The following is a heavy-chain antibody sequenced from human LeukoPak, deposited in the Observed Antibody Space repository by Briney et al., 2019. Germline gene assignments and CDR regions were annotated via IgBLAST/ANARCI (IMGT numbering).Heavy chain of an antibody. Sequence: PGGSLRLSCAASGFTFSSYEMNWVRQAPGKGLEWVSYISSSGSTIYYADSVKGRFTISRDNAKNSLYLQMNSLRAEDTALYYCAKDRAARGRGNYFYMDVWGKGTTVTVSS. CDR2: ISSSGSTI. J-gene: IGHJ6*03. V-gene: IGHV3-48*03. D-gene: IGHD2/OR15-2a*01. CDR3: AKDRAARGRGNYFYMDV. CDR1: GFTFSSYE.